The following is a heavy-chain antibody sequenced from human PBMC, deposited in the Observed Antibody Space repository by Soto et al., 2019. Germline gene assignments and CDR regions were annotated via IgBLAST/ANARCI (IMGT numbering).Heavy chain of an antibody. D-gene: IGHD6-19*01. CDR2: ISAYNGNT. J-gene: IGHJ5*02. CDR1: GYTFTSYG. Sequence: GASVKVSCKASGYTFTSYGISWVRQAPGQGLEWMGWISAYNGNTNYAQKLQGRVTMTTDTSTSTAYMELRSLRSDDTAVYYCARALEYSSGWYGTWWFDPWGQGTLVTVSS. V-gene: IGHV1-18*01. CDR3: ARALEYSSGWYGTWWFDP.